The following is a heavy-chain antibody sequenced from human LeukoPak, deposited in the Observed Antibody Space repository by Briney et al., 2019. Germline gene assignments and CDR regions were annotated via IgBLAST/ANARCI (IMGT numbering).Heavy chain of an antibody. CDR2: INPNSGGT. CDR3: ARPTDPDYYDSSGYQFDP. D-gene: IGHD3-22*01. CDR1: GYTFNGYY. V-gene: IGHV1-2*02. Sequence: ASVKVSCKASGYTFNGYYMHWVRQAPGQGLEWMGWINPNSGGTNYAQKFQGRVTMTRDTSISTAYMELSRLRSDDTAVYYCARPTDPDYYDSSGYQFDPWGQGTLVTVSS. J-gene: IGHJ5*02.